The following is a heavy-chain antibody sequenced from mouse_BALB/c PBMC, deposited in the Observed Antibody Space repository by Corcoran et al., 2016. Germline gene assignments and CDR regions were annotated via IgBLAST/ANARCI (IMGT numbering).Heavy chain of an antibody. Sequence: QIQLVQSGPELKKPGETVKISCKASGYTFTDYSMHWVKQAPGKGLKWMGWINTETGEPTYADDFKGRFAFSLETSASTAYLQINNLKNEDTDTYFCASARRPYTMDYWGQGTSVTVSS. V-gene: IGHV9-2-1*01. CDR2: INTETGEP. CDR1: GYTFTDYS. D-gene: IGHD2-12*01. J-gene: IGHJ4*01. CDR3: ASARRPYTMDY.